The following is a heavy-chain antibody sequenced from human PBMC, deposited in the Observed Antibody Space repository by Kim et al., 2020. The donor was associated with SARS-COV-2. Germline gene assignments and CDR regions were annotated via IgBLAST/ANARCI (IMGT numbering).Heavy chain of an antibody. CDR1: GGSFSGYY. D-gene: IGHD3-10*01. CDR2: INHSGST. Sequence: SETLSLTCAVYGGSFSGYYWSWIRQPPGKGLEWIGEINHSGSTNYNPSLKSRVTISVDTSKNQFSLKLSSVTAADTAVYYCARGGRNYGSGSYWVRWFDPWGQGTLVTVSS. CDR3: ARGGRNYGSGSYWVRWFDP. J-gene: IGHJ5*02. V-gene: IGHV4-34*01.